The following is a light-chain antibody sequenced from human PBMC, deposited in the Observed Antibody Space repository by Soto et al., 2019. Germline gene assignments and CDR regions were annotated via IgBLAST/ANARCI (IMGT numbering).Light chain of an antibody. CDR2: KAS. J-gene: IGKJ2*01. V-gene: IGKV1-5*03. CDR1: QSISNW. Sequence: DIQMTQSPSTLSASVVDRVTITCRASQSISNWLAWYQQKPGKAPKLLIYKASSLESGVPSRFSGSGSGTQFTLTISSLQPDDFATYYCQQYNNYMYTFGQGTKLEIK. CDR3: QQYNNYMYT.